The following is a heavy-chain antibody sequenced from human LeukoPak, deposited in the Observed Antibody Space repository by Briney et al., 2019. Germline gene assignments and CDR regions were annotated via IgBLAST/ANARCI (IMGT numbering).Heavy chain of an antibody. J-gene: IGHJ5*02. CDR1: GGTFSSYT. CDR3: ARGADYDFWSFFDP. D-gene: IGHD3-3*01. V-gene: IGHV1-69*02. Sequence: GASVKVSCKASGGTFSSYTISWVRQAPGQGLERMGRIIPILGIANYAQRFRGRVTITADKSTSTAYMELSSLRSEDTAVYYCARGADYDFWSFFDPWGQGTLVTVSS. CDR2: IIPILGIA.